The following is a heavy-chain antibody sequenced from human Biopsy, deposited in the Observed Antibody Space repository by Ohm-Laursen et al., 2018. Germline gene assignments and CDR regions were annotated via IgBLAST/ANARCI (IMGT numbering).Heavy chain of an antibody. CDR2: IRVKANSYTT. CDR1: GFSFSDNY. V-gene: IGHV3-72*01. Sequence: SLRLSCAASGFSFSDNYMDWVRQAPGKGLEWVGLIRVKANSYTTDYAASVKGRFTISRDDSKNSLYLQMNSLKTEDTALYYCARAGRYCSGGGCYSWFDSWGQGTLVTVSS. J-gene: IGHJ5*01. D-gene: IGHD2-15*01. CDR3: ARAGRYCSGGGCYSWFDS.